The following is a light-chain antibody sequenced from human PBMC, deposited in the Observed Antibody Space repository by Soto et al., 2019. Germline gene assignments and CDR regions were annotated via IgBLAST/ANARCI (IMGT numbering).Light chain of an antibody. CDR1: QSISSW. Sequence: DIQMTQSPSTLSGSVGDGVTITCRASQSISSWLAWYQQKPGKAPKLLIYKASSLESGVPSRFSGSGSGTDFTLIISRLQPEDSATYYCLQDYSYPRTFGQGTKVDIK. J-gene: IGKJ1*01. CDR2: KAS. V-gene: IGKV1-5*03. CDR3: LQDYSYPRT.